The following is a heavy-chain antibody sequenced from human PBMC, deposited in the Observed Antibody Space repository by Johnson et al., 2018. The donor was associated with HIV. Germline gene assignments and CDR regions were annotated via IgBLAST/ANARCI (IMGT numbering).Heavy chain of an antibody. Sequence: QVQLVESGGGVVQPGGSLRLSCAASGFTFSSYGMHWVRQAPGKGLEWVAFIRYDGSNKYYADSVKGRFTISRDNSKNTLYLQMNSRRAEDTAVYYCARSLRRLQRVFDAFDIWGHGTMVTVSS. CDR3: ARSLRRLQRVFDAFDI. CDR1: GFTFSSYG. V-gene: IGHV3-30*02. CDR2: IRYDGSNK. D-gene: IGHD4-11*01. J-gene: IGHJ3*02.